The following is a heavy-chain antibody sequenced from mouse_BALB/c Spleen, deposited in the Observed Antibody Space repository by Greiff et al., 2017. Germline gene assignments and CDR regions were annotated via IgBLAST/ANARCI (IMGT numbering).Heavy chain of an antibody. CDR3: ARRVRYAMDY. CDR2: ISSGGSYT. CDR1: GFTFSSYG. V-gene: IGHV5-6*01. D-gene: IGHD2-14*01. J-gene: IGHJ4*01. Sequence: EVQRVESGGDLVKPGGSLKLSCAASGFTFSSYGMSWVRQTPDKRLEWVATISSGGSYTYYPDSVKGRFTISRDNAKNTLYLQMSSLKSEDTAMYYCARRVRYAMDYWGQGTSVTVSS.